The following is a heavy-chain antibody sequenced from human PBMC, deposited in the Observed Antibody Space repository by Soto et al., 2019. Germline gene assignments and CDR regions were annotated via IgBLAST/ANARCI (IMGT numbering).Heavy chain of an antibody. D-gene: IGHD1-1*01. J-gene: IGHJ5*02. CDR3: ARDPYNSYWFDP. CDR2: IIPIFGTA. V-gene: IGHV1-69*13. CDR1: GGTFSSYA. Sequence: VASVKVSCKASGGTFSSYAISWVRQAPGQGLEWMGGIIPIFGTANYAQKFQGRVTITADESTSTAYMELSSLRSEDTAVYYCARDPYNSYWFDPWGQGTLVTVSS.